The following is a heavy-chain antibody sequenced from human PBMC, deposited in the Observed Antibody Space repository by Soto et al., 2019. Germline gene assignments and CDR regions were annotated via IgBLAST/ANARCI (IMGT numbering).Heavy chain of an antibody. Sequence: SETLSLTCTVSGGSISSYYWSWIRQPPGKGLEWIGYIYYSGSTNYNPSLKSRVTISVDASKNQFSLKLSSVTAADTAVYYCARSNYGSGSYVYWGQGTLVTVS. V-gene: IGHV4-59*01. CDR3: ARSNYGSGSYVY. CDR1: GGSISSYY. D-gene: IGHD3-10*01. J-gene: IGHJ4*02. CDR2: IYYSGST.